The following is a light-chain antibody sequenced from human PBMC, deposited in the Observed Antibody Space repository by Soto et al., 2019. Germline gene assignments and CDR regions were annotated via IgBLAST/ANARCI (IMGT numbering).Light chain of an antibody. J-gene: IGKJ4*01. CDR3: QQYAGSPLA. Sequence: EIVLTQSPGTLSFSPGERATPSCRASQSVSSTYLAWYQQRPGQAPRLLIYGASSRATGIPDRFSGSGSGTDFTLTISRLEPEDFAVYYCQQYAGSPLAFGGGTKV. CDR1: QSVSSTY. V-gene: IGKV3-20*01. CDR2: GAS.